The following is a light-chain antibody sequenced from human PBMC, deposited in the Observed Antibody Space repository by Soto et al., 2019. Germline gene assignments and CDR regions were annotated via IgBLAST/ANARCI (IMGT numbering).Light chain of an antibody. CDR1: QNLSRYF. CDR3: QQHDILPIT. J-gene: IGKJ5*01. Sequence: EVVLTQSPGTLSFSPGDIASLSWSSSQNLSRYFLAWYQHKPGQAPRLLISGASRRATGIPDRFSGAGSGTDFTLTISRLEPEDFALYYCQQHDILPITFGQGTRLEIK. V-gene: IGKV3-20*01. CDR2: GAS.